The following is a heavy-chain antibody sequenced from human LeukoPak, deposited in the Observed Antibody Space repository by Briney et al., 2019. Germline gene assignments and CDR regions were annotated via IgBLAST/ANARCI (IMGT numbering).Heavy chain of an antibody. J-gene: IGHJ6*03. CDR3: ARLGRAMRPGVPRGAQHTGYGTVDYYYYYMDV. CDR1: GFTFSSYA. CDR2: ISGSGVGT. D-gene: IGHD5-12*01. V-gene: IGHV3-23*01. Sequence: PGGSLRLSCAASGFTFSSYAMSWVRQAPGKGLEWVSVISGSGVGTYYADSVKGRFTISRDNSKNTLYLQMNSLRAEDTAVYYCARLGRAMRPGVPRGAQHTGYGTVDYYYYYMDVWGKGTTVTISS.